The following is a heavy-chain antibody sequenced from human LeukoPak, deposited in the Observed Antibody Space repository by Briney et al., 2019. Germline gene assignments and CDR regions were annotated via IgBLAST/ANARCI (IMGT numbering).Heavy chain of an antibody. Sequence: SETLSLTCTVSGGSISSSSYYWGWLRQPPGKGLEWIGSIYYSGSTYYNPSLKSRVTISVDTSKNQFSLKLSSVTAADTAVYYCASFYDSSGYPDGYWGQGTLVTVSS. CDR3: ASFYDSSGYPDGY. CDR1: GGSISSSSYY. J-gene: IGHJ4*02. CDR2: IYYSGST. D-gene: IGHD3-22*01. V-gene: IGHV4-39*01.